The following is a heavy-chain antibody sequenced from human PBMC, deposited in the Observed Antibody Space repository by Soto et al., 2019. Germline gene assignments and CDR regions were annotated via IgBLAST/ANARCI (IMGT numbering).Heavy chain of an antibody. CDR1: GFTFSSYS. V-gene: IGHV3-48*01. CDR2: ISHSSSII. CDR3: ARGPTHLDSR. Sequence: EVQLVESRGGLVQPGGSLRLSCVASGFTFSSYSMNWVRQAPGKGLEWVSYISHSSSIIHYADSVKGRFTISRDNAKNSLYLKMNSLRAEDTAVYYCARGPTHLDSRWGKGTLVTVSS. J-gene: IGHJ4*02.